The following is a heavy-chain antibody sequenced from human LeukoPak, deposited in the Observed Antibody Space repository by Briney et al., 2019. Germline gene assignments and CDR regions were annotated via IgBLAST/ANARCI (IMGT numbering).Heavy chain of an antibody. J-gene: IGHJ4*02. CDR3: ARISSWYYFGY. V-gene: IGHV1-18*01. CDR1: GGTFSSYA. D-gene: IGHD6-13*01. Sequence: ASVKVSCKASGGTFSSYAISWVRQAPGQGLEWMGWISAYNDNTNYAQKLQGRVTMTTDTSTSTAYMELRSLRSDDTAVYYCARISSWYYFGYWGQGTLVTVSS. CDR2: ISAYNDNT.